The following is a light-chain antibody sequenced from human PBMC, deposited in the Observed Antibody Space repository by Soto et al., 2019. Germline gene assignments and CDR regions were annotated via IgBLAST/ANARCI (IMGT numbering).Light chain of an antibody. CDR3: AAWDDSLNAV. J-gene: IGLJ7*01. Sequence: QSVLTQPPSASGTPGQRVTISCSGSSSNIGSNTVNWYQQLPGTAPKLLIYSNNQRPSGVPDRFSGSKSGTSASLAISGPQSEDEADYYCAAWDDSLNAVFGGGTQLTVL. CDR1: SSNIGSNT. CDR2: SNN. V-gene: IGLV1-44*01.